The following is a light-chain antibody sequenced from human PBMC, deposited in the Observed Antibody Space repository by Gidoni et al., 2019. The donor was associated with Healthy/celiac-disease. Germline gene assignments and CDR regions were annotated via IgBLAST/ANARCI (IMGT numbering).Light chain of an antibody. J-gene: IGKJ3*01. CDR1: PSVLYSSNNKNY. CDR2: WAS. CDR3: QQYYSTPFT. V-gene: IGKV4-1*01. Sequence: IVMNPSPDSLAVSLGERATINCKSSPSVLYSSNNKNYVAWYQQKPGQPPKLLIYWASTRESGVPDRFSGSGPGTDFTLTISSLQAEDVAVYYCQQYYSTPFTFGPGTKVDIK.